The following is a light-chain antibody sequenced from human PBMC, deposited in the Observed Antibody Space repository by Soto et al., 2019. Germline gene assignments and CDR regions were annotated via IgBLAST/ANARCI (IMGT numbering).Light chain of an antibody. CDR3: QQYNNWPPYT. Sequence: EIVLTQSPGTLSLSPGEGATLSCRASQSVSSRYLAWYQQKPGQPPRLLIYGASSRATGIPDRFSGSGSGTDFTLTISGLEPEDFAVYYCQQYNNWPPYTFGQGTRLEIK. CDR1: QSVSSRY. V-gene: IGKV3-20*01. CDR2: GAS. J-gene: IGKJ5*01.